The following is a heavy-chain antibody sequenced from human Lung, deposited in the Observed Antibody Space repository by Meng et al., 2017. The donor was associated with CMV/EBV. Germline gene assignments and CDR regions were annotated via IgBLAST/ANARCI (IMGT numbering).Heavy chain of an antibody. CDR2: INFSGNT. D-gene: IGHD1-14*01. CDR1: GGSLSGYF. J-gene: IGHJ5*02. CDR3: GRGDAYFPET. V-gene: IGHV4-34*01. Sequence: GSLRLSCAVHGGSLSGYFWAYLRLSPGKGLEWIGEINFSGNTYYNPSLESRLTMSLDTSKNQFTLELSSVTAADTAVYYCGRGDAYFPETLGQGILVTVSS.